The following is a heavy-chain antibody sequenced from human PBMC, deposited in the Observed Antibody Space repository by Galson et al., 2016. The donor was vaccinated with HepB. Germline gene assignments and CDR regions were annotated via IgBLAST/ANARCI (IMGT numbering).Heavy chain of an antibody. CDR2: INYSGTT. Sequence: SETLSLTCSVSGGSLNNYYWSWIRQSPGKGLEWIGYINYSGTTNHNPSLKSRVTISVDTSKNQFSLKLSSVTTADTAVYSCVRGGGVFDYWGQGTLVTVSS. J-gene: IGHJ4*02. CDR1: GGSLNNYY. D-gene: IGHD1-26*01. V-gene: IGHV4-59*01. CDR3: VRGGGVFDY.